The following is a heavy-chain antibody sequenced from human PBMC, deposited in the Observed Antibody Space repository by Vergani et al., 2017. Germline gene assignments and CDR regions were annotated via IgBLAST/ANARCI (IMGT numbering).Heavy chain of an antibody. Sequence: EVHLEESGGGLVQPGGSLRLSCAASGFTFGDYYMAWIRLAPGKGLDWVASIKRDGTEKFYVDSVKGRFTISRDNAKTTLYLQMNSLRDEDRGVYYCARISRVSSPYLHYWGQGTLVTVAS. V-gene: IGHV3-7*01. CDR1: GFTFGDYY. J-gene: IGHJ1*01. D-gene: IGHD2-2*01. CDR2: IKRDGTEK. CDR3: ARISRVSSPYLHY.